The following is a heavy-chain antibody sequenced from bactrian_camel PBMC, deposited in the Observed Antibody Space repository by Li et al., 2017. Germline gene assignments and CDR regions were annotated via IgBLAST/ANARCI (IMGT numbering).Heavy chain of an antibody. CDR2: IYSGGGPP. CDR1: GDAYSTYC. CDR3: AAEFAEFCKGMVVGPSTRAY. D-gene: IGHD2*01. J-gene: IGHJ4*01. Sequence: VQLVESGGGSVQAGGSLRLSCQVSGDAYSTYCMGWFLQAPGKEREGVAIIYSGGGPPHYYDSVKGRFTISLVNAKNTIYLQMTSLKPEDTAMYTCAAEFAEFCKGMVVGPSTRAYWGQGTQVTVS. V-gene: IGHV3S31*01.